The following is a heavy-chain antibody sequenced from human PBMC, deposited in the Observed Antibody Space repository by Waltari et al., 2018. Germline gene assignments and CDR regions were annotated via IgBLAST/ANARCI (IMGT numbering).Heavy chain of an antibody. J-gene: IGHJ3*02. CDR3: ARREHDYDYVGGSYRRVIDTFDI. D-gene: IGHD3-16*02. CDR2: IYVGDSET. V-gene: IGHV5-51*03. Sequence: EVRLVQSGAEVNKPGESLKISCKGSGDKFSTYWIGWVRQRPGKGLEWMGIIYVGDSETRYSPSFRGQVTMSADKSITTAYLQWSSLKASDTAMYYCARREHDYDYVGGSYRRVIDTFDIWGQGTRVTVSS. CDR1: GDKFSTYW.